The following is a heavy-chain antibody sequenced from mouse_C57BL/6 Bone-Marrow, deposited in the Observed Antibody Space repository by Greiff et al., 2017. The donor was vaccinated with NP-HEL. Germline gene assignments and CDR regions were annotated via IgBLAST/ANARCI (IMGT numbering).Heavy chain of an antibody. CDR2: IDPSDSYT. Sequence: VQLQHPGAELVMPGASVKLSCKASGYTFTSYWMHWVKQRPGQGLEWIGEIDPSDSYTNYNQKFKGKSTLTVDKSSSTAYMQLSSLTSEDSAVYYCASRVWYFDVWGTGTTVTVSS. V-gene: IGHV1-69*01. J-gene: IGHJ1*03. CDR3: ASRVWYFDV. CDR1: GYTFTSYW.